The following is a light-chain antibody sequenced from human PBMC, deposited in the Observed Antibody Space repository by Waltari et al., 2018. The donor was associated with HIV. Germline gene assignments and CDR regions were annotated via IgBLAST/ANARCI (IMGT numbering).Light chain of an antibody. CDR1: LSNIGRTA. CDR3: AAWDDGLSGVI. CDR2: GNN. J-gene: IGLJ2*01. V-gene: IGLV1-47*01. Sequence: QPVLSQAPSASGAPGQRIVISCSGDLSNIGRTAVSCYQHSPGLAPRLLIDGNNERPSEVPDRFSGSKSGSSASLAISGLQSEDEGDYFCAAWDDGLSGVIFGGGTRLTV.